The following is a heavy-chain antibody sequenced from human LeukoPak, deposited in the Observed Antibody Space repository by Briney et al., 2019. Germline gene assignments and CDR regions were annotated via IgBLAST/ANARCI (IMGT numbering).Heavy chain of an antibody. D-gene: IGHD3-3*01. Sequence: SETLSLTCTVSGGSISSSSYYWGWIRQPPGKGLEWIGSIYYSGSTYYNPSLKSRVTISVDTSKNQFSLKLSSVTAADTAVYYCARHDARLGFLEWFINWFDPWGQGTLVTVSS. CDR2: IYYSGST. CDR1: GGSISSSSYY. CDR3: ARHDARLGFLEWFINWFDP. J-gene: IGHJ5*02. V-gene: IGHV4-39*01.